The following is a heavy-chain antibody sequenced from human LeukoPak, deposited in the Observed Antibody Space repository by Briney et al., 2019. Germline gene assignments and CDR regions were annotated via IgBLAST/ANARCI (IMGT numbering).Heavy chain of an antibody. V-gene: IGHV4-39*07. CDR2: IYHSGST. J-gene: IGHJ4*02. Sequence: SETLSLTCTVSGGSISSNTYYWGWIRQPPGKGLEWIGSIYHSGSTYYNPSLKSRVTISVDTSKNQFSLKLSSVTAADTAVYYCAREARTGKGMNFDYWGQGTLVTVSS. CDR3: AREARTGKGMNFDY. D-gene: IGHD3/OR15-3a*01. CDR1: GGSISSNTYY.